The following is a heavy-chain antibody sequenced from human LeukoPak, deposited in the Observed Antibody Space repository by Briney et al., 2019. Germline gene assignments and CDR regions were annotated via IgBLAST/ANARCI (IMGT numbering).Heavy chain of an antibody. D-gene: IGHD4-17*01. CDR3: ARTGGAYGDCFDY. V-gene: IGHV3-11*04. CDR2: IRSSGSTI. J-gene: IGHJ4*02. Sequence: PGGSLRLSCAASGFSVSNNYMNWVRQAPGKGLEWVSYIRSSGSTIYYADSVKGRFTISRDNAKNSLYLQMNSLRAEDTAVYYCARTGGAYGDCFDYWGQGTLVTVSS. CDR1: GFSVSNNY.